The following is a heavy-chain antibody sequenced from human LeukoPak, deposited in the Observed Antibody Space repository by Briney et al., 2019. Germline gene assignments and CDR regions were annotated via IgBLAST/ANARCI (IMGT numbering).Heavy chain of an antibody. D-gene: IGHD6-6*01. Sequence: GSLRLSCAASGFTFSSYWMHWVRQAPGKGLVCVSRINSDGSSTSYADSVKGRFTISRDNAKNTLYLQMNSLRAEDTAVYYCARERGLWLIAARRNWFDPWGQGTLVTVSS. CDR2: INSDGSST. V-gene: IGHV3-74*01. CDR1: GFTFSSYW. CDR3: ARERGLWLIAARRNWFDP. J-gene: IGHJ5*02.